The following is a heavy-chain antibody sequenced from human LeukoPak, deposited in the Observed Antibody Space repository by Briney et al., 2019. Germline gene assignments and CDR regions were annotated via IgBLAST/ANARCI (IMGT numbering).Heavy chain of an antibody. Sequence: GGSLRLSCAASGFTFSSYEMNWVRQAPWKGLEWVSYISSSGSTIYYADSVKGRFTISRDNAKNSLYLQMNSLRAEDTAVYYCARATSLLRYFDWFPWGQGTLVTVSS. D-gene: IGHD3-9*01. V-gene: IGHV3-48*03. CDR3: ARATSLLRYFDWFP. CDR2: ISSSGSTI. J-gene: IGHJ5*02. CDR1: GFTFSSYE.